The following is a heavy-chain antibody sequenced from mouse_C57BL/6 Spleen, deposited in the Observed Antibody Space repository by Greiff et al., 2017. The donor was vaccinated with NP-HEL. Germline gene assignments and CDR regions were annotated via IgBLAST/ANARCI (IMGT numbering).Heavy chain of an antibody. CDR3: ASDRGTTVYYFDY. D-gene: IGHD1-1*01. CDR1: GFTFSSYA. V-gene: IGHV5-4*01. Sequence: EVQGVESGGGLVKPGGSLKLSCAASGFTFSSYAMSWVRQTPEKRLEWVATISDGGSYTYYPDNVKGRFTISRDNAKNNLYLQMSHLKSEDTAMYYWASDRGTTVYYFDYWGQGTTLTVSS. CDR2: ISDGGSYT. J-gene: IGHJ2*01.